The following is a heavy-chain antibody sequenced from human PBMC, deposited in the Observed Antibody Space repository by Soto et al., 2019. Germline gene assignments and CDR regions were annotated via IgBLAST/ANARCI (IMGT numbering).Heavy chain of an antibody. CDR3: ARDVGYSYGFEFPV. V-gene: IGHV3-7*03. CDR1: GFTFSSYW. CDR2: IKQDGSEK. J-gene: IGHJ4*02. Sequence: GGALRLSCAASGFTFSSYWMSWVRQAPGKGLEWVANIKQDGSEKYYVDSVKGRFTVSRDNAKNSLYLQMNSLRAEDTAVYYCARDVGYSYGFEFPVWGQGTLVTVSS. D-gene: IGHD5-18*01.